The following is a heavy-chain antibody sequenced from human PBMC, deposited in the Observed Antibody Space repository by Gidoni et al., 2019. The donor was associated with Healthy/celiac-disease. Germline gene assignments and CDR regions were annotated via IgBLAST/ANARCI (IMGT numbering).Heavy chain of an antibody. Sequence: QVQLQQWGAGLLKPSETLSLTCAVYGGSFSGYYWSWIRQPPGKGLEWIGEINNSGSTNYNPSHKSRVTISVDTSKNQFSMKLSSVTAADTAVYYCARATYYDFWSSYYYYYYMDVWGKGTTVTVS. CDR2: INNSGST. V-gene: IGHV4-34*01. D-gene: IGHD3-3*01. J-gene: IGHJ6*03. CDR3: ARATYYDFWSSYYYYYYMDV. CDR1: GGSFSGYY.